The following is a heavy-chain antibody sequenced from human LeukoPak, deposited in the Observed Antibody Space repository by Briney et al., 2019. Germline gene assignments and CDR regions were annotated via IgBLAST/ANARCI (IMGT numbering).Heavy chain of an antibody. CDR3: ARVNYGSGSYYSPFDY. CDR1: GGSFSGYY. CDR2: INHSGST. D-gene: IGHD3-10*01. Sequence: SETLSLTCAVYGGSFSGYYWSWIRQPPGKGLEWIGEINHSGSTNYNPSLTSRVTISVDTSKNQFSLKLSSVTAADTAVYYCARVNYGSGSYYSPFDYWGQGTLVTVSS. J-gene: IGHJ4*02. V-gene: IGHV4-34*01.